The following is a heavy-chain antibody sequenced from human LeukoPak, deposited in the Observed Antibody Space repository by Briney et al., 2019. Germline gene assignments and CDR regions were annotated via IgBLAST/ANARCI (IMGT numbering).Heavy chain of an antibody. Sequence: GGSLRLSCAASGFTFSSYAMSWVRQAPGKGLEWVSAISGSGGSTYYADSVKGRFTISRDNSKNTLYLQMNSLRAEDTAVYYCAKCAEDSSGWYGSFDYWGQGTLVTVSS. J-gene: IGHJ4*02. D-gene: IGHD6-19*01. CDR2: ISGSGGST. CDR1: GFTFSSYA. V-gene: IGHV3-23*01. CDR3: AKCAEDSSGWYGSFDY.